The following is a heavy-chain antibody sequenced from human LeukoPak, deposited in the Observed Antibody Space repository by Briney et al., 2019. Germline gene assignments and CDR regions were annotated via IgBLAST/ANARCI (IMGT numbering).Heavy chain of an antibody. CDR2: IKSDGSNT. V-gene: IGHV3-74*01. CDR3: ARGGYYGSGRYYFDS. J-gene: IGHJ4*02. D-gene: IGHD3-3*01. Sequence: PGGSLRLSCAASGFTFSSYWMHWVRQAPGKGLVGVSCIKSDGSNTNYADSVKGRFTISRDNAKNTLHLQMNSLRAEDTAVYYCARGGYYGSGRYYFDSWGQGTLVTVSS. CDR1: GFTFSSYW.